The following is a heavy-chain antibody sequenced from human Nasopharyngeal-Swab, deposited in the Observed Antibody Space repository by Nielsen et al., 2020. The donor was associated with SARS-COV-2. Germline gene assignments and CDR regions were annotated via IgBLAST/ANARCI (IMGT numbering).Heavy chain of an antibody. J-gene: IGHJ4*02. CDR3: TRESCSDGNCYWGDYFDL. CDR2: TRRKDFGGTT. V-gene: IGHV3-49*02. Sequence: WIRQPPGKGLEWPGFTRRKDFGGTTEYAASVKGRFIISRDDSKSIAYLQINSLKTEDTAVYYCTRESCSDGNCYWGDYFDLWGQGTLVTVSS. D-gene: IGHD2-15*01.